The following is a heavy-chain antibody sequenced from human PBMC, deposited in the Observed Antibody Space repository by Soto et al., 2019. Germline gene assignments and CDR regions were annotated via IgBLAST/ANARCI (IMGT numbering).Heavy chain of an antibody. J-gene: IGHJ4*02. CDR3: ARVRSSGWQYYFDY. Sequence: SETLSLTCTVSGGSISSYYWSWIRQPPGKGLEWIGYIYYSGSTNYNPSLKSRVTISVDTSKSQFSLKLSSVTAADTAVYYCARVRSSGWQYYFDYWGQGTLVTVSS. CDR2: IYYSGST. D-gene: IGHD6-19*01. CDR1: GGSISSYY. V-gene: IGHV4-59*01.